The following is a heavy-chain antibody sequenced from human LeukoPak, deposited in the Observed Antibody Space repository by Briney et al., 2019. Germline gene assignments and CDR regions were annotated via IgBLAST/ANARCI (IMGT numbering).Heavy chain of an antibody. J-gene: IGHJ3*02. CDR3: AKPRTRRDGYKGAFDI. Sequence: QPGGSLRLSCAASGFTFSTYAMTWVRQAPGKGLEWVSAISGSGGSTYYADSVKGRFTISRDNSKNTLYLQMNSLRAEDTAVYYCAKPRTRRDGYKGAFDIWGQGTMVTVSS. V-gene: IGHV3-23*01. CDR1: GFTFSTYA. CDR2: ISGSGGST. D-gene: IGHD5-24*01.